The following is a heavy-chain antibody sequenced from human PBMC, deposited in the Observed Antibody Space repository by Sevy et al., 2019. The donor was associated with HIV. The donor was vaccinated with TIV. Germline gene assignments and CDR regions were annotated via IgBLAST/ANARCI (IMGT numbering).Heavy chain of an antibody. Sequence: GGSLRLSCAASGFTFSSYGMHWVHQAPGKGLEWVAVISYDGSNKYYADSVKGRFTISRDNSKNTLYLQMNSLRAEDTAVYYCAKEKGDYVIVDYWGQGTLVTVSS. CDR2: ISYDGSNK. CDR1: GFTFSSYG. D-gene: IGHD4-17*01. CDR3: AKEKGDYVIVDY. V-gene: IGHV3-30*18. J-gene: IGHJ4*02.